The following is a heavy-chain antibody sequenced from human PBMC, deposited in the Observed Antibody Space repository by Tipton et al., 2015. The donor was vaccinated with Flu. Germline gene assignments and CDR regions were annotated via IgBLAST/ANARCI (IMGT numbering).Heavy chain of an antibody. V-gene: IGHV4-34*01. CDR1: GESFSGSH. CDR3: ARGHDAYKQGH. J-gene: IGHJ4*02. Sequence: TLSLTCTVYGESFSGSHWSWIRQPPGRGLEWIGEICPDGSSANNASLKSRVTISIDTSKNQFTLKLSSVTAADTGVYFCARGHDAYKQGHWGQGTLVTVSS. CDR2: ICPDGSS. D-gene: IGHD5-24*01.